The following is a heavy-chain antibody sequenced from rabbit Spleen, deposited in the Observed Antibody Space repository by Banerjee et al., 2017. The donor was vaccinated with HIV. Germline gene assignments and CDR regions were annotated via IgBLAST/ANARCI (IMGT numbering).Heavy chain of an antibody. V-gene: IGHV1S40*01. D-gene: IGHD7-1*01. CDR1: GFSFNSRYY. Sequence: QSLEESGGGLVKPGASLTLTCKASGFSFNSRYYMCWVRQAPGKGLEWIACIYTGNAKTYYASWAKGRFTISKASSTTVTLQMTSLTVADMATYFCARDTGTSFSSYGMDLWGPGTLVTVS. CDR2: IYTGNAKT. J-gene: IGHJ6*01. CDR3: ARDTGTSFSSYGMDL.